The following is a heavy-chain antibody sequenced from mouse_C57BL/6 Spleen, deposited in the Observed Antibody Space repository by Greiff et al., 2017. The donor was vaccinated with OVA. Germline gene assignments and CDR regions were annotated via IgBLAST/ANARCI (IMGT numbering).Heavy chain of an antibody. J-gene: IGHJ2*01. Sequence: VQLQQSGPVLVKPGASVKMSCKASGYTFTDYYMNWVKQSHGKSLEWIGVINPYNGGTSYNQKFKGKATLTVDKSSSTAYMELNSLTSEDSAVYYCATYYGSSYFDYRGQGTTLTVSS. D-gene: IGHD1-1*01. CDR2: INPYNGGT. CDR1: GYTFTDYY. CDR3: ATYYGSSYFDY. V-gene: IGHV1-19*01.